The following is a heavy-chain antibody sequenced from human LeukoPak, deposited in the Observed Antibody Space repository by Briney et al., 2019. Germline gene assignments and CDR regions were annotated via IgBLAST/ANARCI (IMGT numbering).Heavy chain of an antibody. J-gene: IGHJ4*02. CDR3: ARGVDSSGYSDY. D-gene: IGHD3-22*01. CDR2: IYYSGST. V-gene: IGHV4-59*01. CDR1: GGSISSYY. Sequence: PSETLSLTCTVSGGSISSYYWSWIRQPPGKGLEWIGYIYYSGSTNYNPSLKSRVTISVDTSKNQFSLKLSSVTAADTAVYYCARGVDSSGYSDYWGQGTLVTVSS.